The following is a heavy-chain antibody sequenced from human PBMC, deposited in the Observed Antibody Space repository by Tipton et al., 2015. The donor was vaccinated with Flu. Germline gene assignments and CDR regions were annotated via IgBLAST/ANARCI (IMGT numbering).Heavy chain of an antibody. CDR2: IYGGGTT. J-gene: IGHJ6*02. Sequence: SLRLSCAASTFTVNNYWMHWVRQAPGKGLEWVSVIYGGGTTDYADSVKGRFTISRDKSKNALYLQMSSLRAEDTAVYYCARGPQVPVWPYYYGMDVWGQGTTVTVSS. CDR1: TFTVNNYW. D-gene: IGHD2-2*01. V-gene: IGHV3-53*01. CDR3: ARGPQVPVWPYYYGMDV.